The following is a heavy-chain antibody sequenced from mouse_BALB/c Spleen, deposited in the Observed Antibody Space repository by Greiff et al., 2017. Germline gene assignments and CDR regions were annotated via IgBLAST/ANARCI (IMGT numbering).Heavy chain of an antibody. CDR1: GYSFTSYY. CDR2: IFPGSGNT. D-gene: IGHD2-3*01. J-gene: IGHJ4*01. CDR3: ARDDGYPYYYAMDY. Sequence: LVESGPELVKPGASVKISCKASGYSFTSYYIHWVKQRPGQGLEWIGWIFPGSGNTKYNEKFKGKATLTADTSSSTAYMQLSSLTSEDSAVYFCARDDGYPYYYAMDYWGQGTSVTVSS. V-gene: IGHV1-66*01.